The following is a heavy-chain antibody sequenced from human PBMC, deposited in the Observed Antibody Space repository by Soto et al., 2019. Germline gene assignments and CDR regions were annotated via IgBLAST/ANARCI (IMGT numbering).Heavy chain of an antibody. CDR1: GFTFSSYS. J-gene: IGHJ3*02. V-gene: IGHV3-21*01. CDR2: ISSSSSYI. Sequence: GGSLRLSCAASGFTFSSYSMNWVRQAPGKGLEWVSSISSSSSYIYYADSVRGRFTISRDNAKNSLYLQMNSLRAEDTAVYYCARDKGVVTPGDAFDIWGQGTMVTVSS. CDR3: ARDKGVVTPGDAFDI. D-gene: IGHD3-3*01.